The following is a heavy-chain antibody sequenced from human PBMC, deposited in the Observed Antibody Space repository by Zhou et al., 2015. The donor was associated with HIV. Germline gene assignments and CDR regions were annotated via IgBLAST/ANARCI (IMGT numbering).Heavy chain of an antibody. J-gene: IGHJ5*02. CDR2: INPNSGGT. Sequence: QVQLVQSGAEVKKPGASVKVSCKASGYTFTGYYMHWVRQAPGQGLEWMGWINPNSGGTNYAQKFQGRVTMTRDTSISTAYMELSRLRSDDTAVYYCARDPNNGRGPRGNLDLWGQGTLVTVTS. CDR1: GYTFTGYY. CDR3: ARDPNNGRGPRGNLDL. V-gene: IGHV1-2*02. D-gene: IGHD1-14*01.